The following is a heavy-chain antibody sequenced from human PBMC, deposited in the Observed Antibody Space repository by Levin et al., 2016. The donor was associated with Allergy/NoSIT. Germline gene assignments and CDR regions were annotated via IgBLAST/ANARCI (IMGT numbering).Heavy chain of an antibody. CDR3: ARDQGIRSYYYYYYGMDV. J-gene: IGHJ6*02. CDR1: GFTFSSYW. CDR2: IKQDGSEK. V-gene: IGHV3-7*05. Sequence: GESLKISCAASGFTFSSYWMSWVRQAPGKGLEWVANIKQDGSEKYYVDSVKGRFTISRDNAKNSLYLQMNSLRAEDTAVYYCARDQGIRSYYYYYYGMDVWGQGTTVTVSS.